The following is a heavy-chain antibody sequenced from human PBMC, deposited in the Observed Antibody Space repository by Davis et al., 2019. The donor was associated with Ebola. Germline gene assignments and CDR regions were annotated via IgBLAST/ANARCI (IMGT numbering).Heavy chain of an antibody. J-gene: IGHJ6*02. Sequence: SGPTLVKPTQTLTLTCTFSGFSLSTSGVGVGWIRQPPGKALEWLALIYWDDDKRYSPSLKSRLTITKDTSKNQVVLTMTNMDPVDTATYYCARSTSYSSSSNYGMDVWGQGTTVTVSS. CDR1: GFSLSTSGVG. CDR2: IYWDDDK. V-gene: IGHV2-5*02. D-gene: IGHD6-6*01. CDR3: ARSTSYSSSSNYGMDV.